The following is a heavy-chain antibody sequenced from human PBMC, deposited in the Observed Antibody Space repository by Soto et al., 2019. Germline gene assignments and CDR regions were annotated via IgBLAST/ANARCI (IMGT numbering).Heavy chain of an antibody. V-gene: IGHV4-31*03. CDR3: ARALRVAATLAPSWFDP. J-gene: IGHJ5*02. D-gene: IGHD2-15*01. Sequence: QVQLQESGPGLVKPSQTLSLTCTVSGGSISSGGYYWSWIRQHPGKGLEWIGYIYYSGSTYYNPSLKSRVTISVDTSKNQFSLKLSSVTAADTAVYYCARALRVAATLAPSWFDPWGQGTLVTVSS. CDR1: GGSISSGGYY. CDR2: IYYSGST.